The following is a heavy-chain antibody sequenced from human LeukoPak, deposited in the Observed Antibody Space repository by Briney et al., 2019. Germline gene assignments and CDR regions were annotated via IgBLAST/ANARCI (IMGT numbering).Heavy chain of an antibody. CDR1: GYTFTSYD. J-gene: IGHJ6*03. CDR3: ARGGSIAAAGKILGRKNYYYYYYMDV. CDR2: MNPNSGNT. V-gene: IGHV1-8*01. D-gene: IGHD6-13*01. Sequence: ASVKVFCKASGYTFTSYDINWVRQATGQGLEGMGWMNPNSGNTGYAQKFQGRVTMTRNTSISTAYMELSSLRSEDTAVYYCARGGSIAAAGKILGRKNYYYYYYMDVWGKGTTVTVSS.